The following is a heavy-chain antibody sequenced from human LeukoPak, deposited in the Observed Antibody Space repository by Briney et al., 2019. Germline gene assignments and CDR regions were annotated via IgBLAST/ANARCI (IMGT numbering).Heavy chain of an antibody. D-gene: IGHD4-17*01. CDR1: GYTFTSYG. CDR2: ISAYNGHT. J-gene: IGHJ3*02. V-gene: IGHV1-18*01. CDR3: AHDYGDSRGAFDI. Sequence: GASVKVSCKASGYTFTSYGISWVRQAPGQGLEWMGWISAYNGHTKYAQKSQGRVTLTTDTSTSTAYMELRSLRSDDTAVYYCAHDYGDSRGAFDIWGQGTMVTVSS.